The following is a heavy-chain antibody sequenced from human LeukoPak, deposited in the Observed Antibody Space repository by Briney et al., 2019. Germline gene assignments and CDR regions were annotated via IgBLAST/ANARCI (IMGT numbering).Heavy chain of an antibody. CDR1: GGSISSYY. CDR3: ARLGHCSSTSCYLFDY. D-gene: IGHD2-2*01. Sequence: SETLSLTCTVSGGSISSYYWSWIRQPAGKGLEWIGRIYTSGSTNYNPSLKSRVTMSVDTSKNQFSLKLSSVTAADTAVYYCARLGHCSSTSCYLFDYWGQGTLVTVSS. V-gene: IGHV4-4*07. CDR2: IYTSGST. J-gene: IGHJ4*02.